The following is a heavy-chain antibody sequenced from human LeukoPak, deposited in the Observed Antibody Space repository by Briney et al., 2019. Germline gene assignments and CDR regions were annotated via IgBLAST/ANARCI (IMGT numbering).Heavy chain of an antibody. D-gene: IGHD2-15*01. J-gene: IGHJ4*02. CDR2: INHSGST. V-gene: IGHV4-34*01. CDR3: ARGRRGGSCYIDY. Sequence: SETPSLTCAVYGGSFSGYYWSWIRQPPGKGLEWIGEINHSGSTNYNPSLKSRVTISVDTSKNQFSLKLSSVTAADTAVYYCARGRRGGSCYIDYWGQGTLVTVSS. CDR1: GGSFSGYY.